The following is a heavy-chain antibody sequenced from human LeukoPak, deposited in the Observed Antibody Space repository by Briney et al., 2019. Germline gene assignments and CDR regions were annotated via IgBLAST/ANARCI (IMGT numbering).Heavy chain of an antibody. CDR1: GGSISSYY. D-gene: IGHD3-3*01. CDR3: ARHRYYDFWSGYRYYYYYMDV. Sequence: SETLSLTCTVSGGSISSYYWSWIRQPPGKGLEWIGYIYTSGSTNYNPSLKSRVTISVDTSKNQFSLKLSSVTAADTAVYSCARHRYYDFWSGYRYYYYYMDVWGKGTTVTVSS. CDR2: IYTSGST. J-gene: IGHJ6*03. V-gene: IGHV4-4*09.